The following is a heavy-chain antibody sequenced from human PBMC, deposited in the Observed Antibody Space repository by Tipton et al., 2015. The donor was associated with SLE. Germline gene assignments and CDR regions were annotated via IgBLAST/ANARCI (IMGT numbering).Heavy chain of an antibody. V-gene: IGHV3-48*03. CDR3: AKDQAVADPRGNY. J-gene: IGHJ4*02. D-gene: IGHD6-19*01. CDR2: ISSSGSTI. CDR1: GFTFSSYE. Sequence: SLRLSCAASGFTFSSYEMNWVRQAPGKGLEWVSYISSSGSTIYYADSVKGRFTISRDNAKNSLYLQMNSLRAEDTAVYYCAKDQAVADPRGNYWGQGTRVTVSS.